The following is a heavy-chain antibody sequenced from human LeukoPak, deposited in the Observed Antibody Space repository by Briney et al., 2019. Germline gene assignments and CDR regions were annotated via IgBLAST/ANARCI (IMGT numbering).Heavy chain of an antibody. Sequence: SVKVSCKASGGTFSSYAISWVRQAPGQGLEWMGGIIPIFGTANYAQKFQGRVTITADKSTSTAYMELSSLRSEDTAVYYCARDQGTVTTSVWFDPWGQGTLVTVSS. D-gene: IGHD4-11*01. CDR3: ARDQGTVTTSVWFDP. CDR1: GGTFSSYA. V-gene: IGHV1-69*06. CDR2: IIPIFGTA. J-gene: IGHJ5*02.